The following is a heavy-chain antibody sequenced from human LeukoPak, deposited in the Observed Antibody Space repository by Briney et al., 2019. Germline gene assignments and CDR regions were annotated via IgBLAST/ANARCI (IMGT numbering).Heavy chain of an antibody. CDR3: AKDGRVNSGSYPDAFDI. Sequence: GSLRLSCAASGFSFNTYGMHWVRQAPGKGLEWVAFIQYDGSNEFYADSVKGRFTISRDNSKNTLYLQMNSLRAEDTAVYYCAKDGRVNSGSYPDAFDIWGQGTMVTVSS. CDR1: GFSFNTYG. CDR2: IQYDGSNE. V-gene: IGHV3-30*02. D-gene: IGHD1-26*01. J-gene: IGHJ3*02.